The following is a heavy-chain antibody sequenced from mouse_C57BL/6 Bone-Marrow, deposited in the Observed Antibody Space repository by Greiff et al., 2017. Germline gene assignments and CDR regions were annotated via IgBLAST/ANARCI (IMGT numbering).Heavy chain of an antibody. CDR2: IYPGGGYT. J-gene: IGHJ2*01. D-gene: IGHD1-1*02. V-gene: IGHV1-63*01. Sequence: QVQLQQSGAELVRPGTSVKMSCKASGYTFTNYWIGWAKQRPGHGLEWIGDIYPGGGYTNYNEKFKGKATLTADKSSSTAYMQFSSLTSEDSAIYYCSRMGRVGFDYGGQGTTLTVSS. CDR1: GYTFTNYW. CDR3: SRMGRVGFDY.